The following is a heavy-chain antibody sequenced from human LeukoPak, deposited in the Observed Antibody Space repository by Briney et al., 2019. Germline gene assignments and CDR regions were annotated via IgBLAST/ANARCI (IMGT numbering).Heavy chain of an antibody. J-gene: IGHJ6*03. CDR1: GVTFNSHG. CDR2: ISASGYNT. V-gene: IGHV3-23*01. CDR3: AKGAEEGVVITSVYYYYMDV. D-gene: IGHD3-22*01. Sequence: PGGILRLSCAASGVTFNSHGMSWVRQSPGKGLEWVATISASGYNTYYADSVTGRFTISRDNSKNTVYLQMNTLRAADTAVYYCAKGAEEGVVITSVYYYYMDVWGKGTTVTISS.